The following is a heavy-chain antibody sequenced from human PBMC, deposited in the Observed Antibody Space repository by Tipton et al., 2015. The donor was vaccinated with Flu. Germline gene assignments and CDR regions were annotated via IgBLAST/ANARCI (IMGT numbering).Heavy chain of an antibody. Sequence: LSLTCAASGFRFNTFWMNWVRQAPGKGLEWVAIIKQDASEELYVDSVEGRFTISRDNAKNSLSLQMDSLRGDDTAVYYCAGGSGWLITDWGQGTLVTVSS. V-gene: IGHV3-7*01. J-gene: IGHJ4*02. D-gene: IGHD6-19*01. CDR1: GFRFNTFW. CDR2: IKQDASEE. CDR3: AGGSGWLITD.